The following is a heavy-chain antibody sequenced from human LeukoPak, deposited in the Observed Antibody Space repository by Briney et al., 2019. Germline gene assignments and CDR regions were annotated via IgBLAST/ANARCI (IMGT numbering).Heavy chain of an antibody. V-gene: IGHV3-48*01. J-gene: IGHJ4*02. D-gene: IGHD4-17*01. CDR1: VFTFSSYS. Sequence: GGALRLSCAASVFTFSSYSMNWVRPAPGKGLAWISYISSSSSTIWYAASVKGRFTISIDNAKKSLYLQMNSLRAEDAAGFYCVRDHLYGFDYWGQGTLVTVSS. CDR2: ISSSSSTI. CDR3: VRDHLYGFDY.